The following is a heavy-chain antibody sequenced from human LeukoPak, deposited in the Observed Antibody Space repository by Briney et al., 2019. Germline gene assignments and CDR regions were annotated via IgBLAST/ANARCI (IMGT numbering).Heavy chain of an antibody. CDR3: ASTYSSGWYFDY. CDR2: IDPNTGGT. CDR1: GYTFTAFY. J-gene: IGHJ4*02. D-gene: IGHD6-19*01. V-gene: IGHV1-2*02. Sequence: ASVKVSCKASGYTFTAFYMHWMRQAPEQGLEWMGWIDPNTGGTKYAQKFQGRVTMTRDTSISTAYIDLSSLKSDDTAVYYCASTYSSGWYFDYWGQGTLVTVSS.